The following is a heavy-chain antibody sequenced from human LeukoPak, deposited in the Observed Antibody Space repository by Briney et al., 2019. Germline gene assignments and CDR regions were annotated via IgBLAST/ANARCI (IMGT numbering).Heavy chain of an antibody. CDR3: AKRDVVIRVILVGFHKEAYYFDS. CDR1: GITLSNYG. D-gene: IGHD3-22*01. V-gene: IGHV3-23*01. Sequence: GGSLRVSCAVSGITLSNYGMSWVRQAPGKRLEWVAGISGSGGGTNYADSVKGRFTTSRDNPKNTLHLQMNSLRAEDTAVYFCAKRDVVIRVILVGFHKEAYYFDSWGQGALVTVSS. CDR2: ISGSGGGT. J-gene: IGHJ4*02.